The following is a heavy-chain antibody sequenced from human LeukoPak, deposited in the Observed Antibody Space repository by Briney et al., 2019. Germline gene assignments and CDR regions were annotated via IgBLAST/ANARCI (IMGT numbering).Heavy chain of an antibody. CDR2: INEGGSVI. CDR1: GFTFSGYR. J-gene: IGHJ4*02. D-gene: IGHD3-16*01. CDR3: VRDLILTWTPGDDFDH. Sequence: GGSLRLSCAASGFTFSGYRMHWVCQAPGKGLEWVSRINEGGSVISYADSVKGRFTISRENAKNTVYLQMDSLRAEETAVYYCVRDLILTWTPGDDFDHWGQETLVTVSS. V-gene: IGHV3-74*01.